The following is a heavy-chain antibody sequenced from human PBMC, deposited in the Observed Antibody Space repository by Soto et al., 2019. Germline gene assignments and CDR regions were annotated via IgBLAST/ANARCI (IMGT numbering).Heavy chain of an antibody. CDR3: ARDGCTNGVCYLNWFDP. Sequence: SAEVSFKASCYTFTSYGISWVRQAPGQGLEWMGWISAYNGNTNYAQKLQGRVTMTTDTSTSTAYMELRSLRSDDTAVYYCARDGCTNGVCYLNWFDPWGQGTLVTVSS. J-gene: IGHJ5*02. D-gene: IGHD2-8*01. V-gene: IGHV1-18*01. CDR1: CYTFTSYG. CDR2: ISAYNGNT.